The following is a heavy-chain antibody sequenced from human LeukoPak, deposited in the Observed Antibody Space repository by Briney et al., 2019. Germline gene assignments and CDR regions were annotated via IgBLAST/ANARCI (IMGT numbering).Heavy chain of an antibody. Sequence: SETLSLTCTVSGGYITSYYWSWIRQPPGKGLEWIGYMYYSGSTKYNPSLKSRVTISLDKSKKHFSLRLNSVTAADTAVYFCARSGYDTGFDYWGQGTLVTVSS. CDR2: MYYSGST. CDR3: ARSGYDTGFDY. J-gene: IGHJ4*02. D-gene: IGHD5-12*01. V-gene: IGHV4-59*01. CDR1: GGYITSYY.